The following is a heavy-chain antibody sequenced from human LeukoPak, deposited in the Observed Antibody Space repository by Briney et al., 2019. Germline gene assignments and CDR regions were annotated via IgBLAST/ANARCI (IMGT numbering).Heavy chain of an antibody. CDR1: GFTFTDYW. J-gene: IGHJ1*01. CDR3: ARAPSEIGGYYPEYFRH. V-gene: IGHV3-7*01. Sequence: GGSLRLSCAASGFTFTDYWMTWVRQVPGKGLEWVANIHKAGTESYYVDSVKGRFTISRDNAKNTVSLQMNSLRAEDTGVYYCARAPSEIGGYYPEYFRHWGQGTLVIVSS. D-gene: IGHD3-22*01. CDR2: IHKAGTES.